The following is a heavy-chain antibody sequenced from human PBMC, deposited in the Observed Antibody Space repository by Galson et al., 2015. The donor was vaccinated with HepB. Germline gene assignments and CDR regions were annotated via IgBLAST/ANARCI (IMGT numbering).Heavy chain of an antibody. Sequence: SLRLSCAASEFILSMYWMNWVRQAPGKGLEWVANIKDDGSEKNYVDSVKGRFTISRDNAKNSLYLQMNSLRAEDTAIYYCARVKRGEWYSFYYYGRDVWGQGTTVTVSS. CDR1: EFILSMYW. D-gene: IGHD3-10*01. CDR3: ARVKRGEWYSFYYYGRDV. J-gene: IGHJ6*02. CDR2: IKDDGSEK. V-gene: IGHV3-7*05.